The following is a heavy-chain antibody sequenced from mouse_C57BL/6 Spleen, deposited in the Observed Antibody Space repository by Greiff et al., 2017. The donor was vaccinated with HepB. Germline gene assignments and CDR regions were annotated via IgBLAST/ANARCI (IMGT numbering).Heavy chain of an antibody. V-gene: IGHV5-6*02. Sequence: EVKLVESGGDLVKPGGSLKLSCAASGFTFSSYGMSWVRQTPDKRLEWVATISSGGSYNYYPDSVKGRFTISRYNAKNTMYLQKSSLKAEDTAMYYFASHPPYQVGYWGQGTTLTVSS. CDR2: ISSGGSYN. CDR1: GFTFSSYG. J-gene: IGHJ2*01. CDR3: ASHPPYQVGY. D-gene: IGHD1-3*01.